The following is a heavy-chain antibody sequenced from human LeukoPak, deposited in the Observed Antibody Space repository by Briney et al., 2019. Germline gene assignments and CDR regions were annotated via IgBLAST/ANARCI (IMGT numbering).Heavy chain of an antibody. CDR2: INPNSGST. V-gene: IGHV1-2*04. CDR1: GYTFTGYY. Sequence: GASVKVSCKASGYTFTGYYMHWVRQAPGQGLEWMGWINPNSGSTNYAQKFQGWVTMTRDTSISTAYMELSRLRSDDTAVYYCARDFYRGYSYGPGGGAFDIWGQGTMVTVSS. J-gene: IGHJ3*02. D-gene: IGHD5-18*01. CDR3: ARDFYRGYSYGPGGGAFDI.